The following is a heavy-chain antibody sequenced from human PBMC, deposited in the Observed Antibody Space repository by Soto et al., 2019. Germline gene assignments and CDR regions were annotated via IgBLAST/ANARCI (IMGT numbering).Heavy chain of an antibody. CDR3: ARERKVGPYSGRFDP. CDR2: ITYSGMT. J-gene: IGHJ5*02. D-gene: IGHD2-21*01. V-gene: IGHV4-30-4*01. Sequence: SETLSLTCSVNGDSIKSGSVYWSWIRQSPGNGLEYIGYITYSGMTFQNPSLKSRVTMSVDTPKNQFSLEVRSVTAADTGVYYCARERKVGPYSGRFDPWGKGTLVIVSS. CDR1: GDSIKSGSVY.